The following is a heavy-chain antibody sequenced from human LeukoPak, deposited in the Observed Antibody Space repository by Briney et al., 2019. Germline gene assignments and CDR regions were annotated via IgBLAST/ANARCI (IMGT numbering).Heavy chain of an antibody. CDR2: INTNTRNP. V-gene: IGHV7-4-1*02. CDR3: ARGTSSSLIGWDY. Sequence: ASVKVSCKASGYTFTTYAMNWVRQAPAQGLEWRGWINTNTRNPTYAQDFTGRFVFSLDTSVSTAYLQISSLKAEDTAVYYCARGTSSSLIGWDYWGQGTLVTVSS. CDR1: GYTFTTYA. J-gene: IGHJ4*02. D-gene: IGHD6-19*01.